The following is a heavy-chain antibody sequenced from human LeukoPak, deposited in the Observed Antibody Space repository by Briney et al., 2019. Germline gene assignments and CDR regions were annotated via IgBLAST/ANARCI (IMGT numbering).Heavy chain of an antibody. Sequence: PGGSLRLSCAASGFTFSSYWMSWVRQAPGKGLEWVSSISSSSSYIYYADSVKGRFTISRDNAKNSLYLQMNSLRAEDTAVYYCARDHKYYYDSSGNIDAFDIWGQGTMVTVSS. CDR1: GFTFSSYW. J-gene: IGHJ3*02. CDR3: ARDHKYYYDSSGNIDAFDI. CDR2: ISSSSSYI. V-gene: IGHV3-21*01. D-gene: IGHD3-22*01.